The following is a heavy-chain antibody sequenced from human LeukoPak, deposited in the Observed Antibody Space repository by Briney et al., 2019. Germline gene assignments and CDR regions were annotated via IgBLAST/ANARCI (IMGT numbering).Heavy chain of an antibody. Sequence: GGSLGLSCAASGFTFSSYAMHWVRQAPGKGLEWVAVISYDGSNKYYADSVKGRFTISRDNSKNTLYLQMNSLRAEDTAVYYCARDEGIEMATITVDYWGQGTLVTVSS. D-gene: IGHD5-24*01. CDR1: GFTFSSYA. CDR2: ISYDGSNK. V-gene: IGHV3-30-3*01. CDR3: ARDEGIEMATITVDY. J-gene: IGHJ4*02.